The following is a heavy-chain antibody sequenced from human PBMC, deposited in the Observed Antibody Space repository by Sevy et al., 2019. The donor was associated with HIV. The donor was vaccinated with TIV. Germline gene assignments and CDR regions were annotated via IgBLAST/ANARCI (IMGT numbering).Heavy chain of an antibody. Sequence: GGSLRLSCAASGFTFSSYGMHWVRQAPGKGLEWVAVIWYDGSNKYYADSVKGRFTISRDNSKNTLYLQMNSLRAEDTAVYYCARDRVNYYGSGSYYNVNWFDPWGQGTLVTVSS. D-gene: IGHD3-10*01. CDR2: IWYDGSNK. CDR3: ARDRVNYYGSGSYYNVNWFDP. CDR1: GFTFSSYG. V-gene: IGHV3-33*01. J-gene: IGHJ5*02.